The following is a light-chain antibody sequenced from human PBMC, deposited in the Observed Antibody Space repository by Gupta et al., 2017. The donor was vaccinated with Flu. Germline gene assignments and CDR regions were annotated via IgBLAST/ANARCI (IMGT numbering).Light chain of an antibody. J-gene: IGLJ1*01. CDR2: DNG. CDR3: GAWDTSLSAGV. CDR1: NSNIGSNF. Sequence: QSVLTQPPSVSAAPGPKGTIPCSGGNSNIGSNFVSWYQQIPGTAPKLLIYDNGERPSGIPGRFSGSRSGTSATLGITGLQTGDEGDYFCGAWDTSLSAGVFGTGTKVTVL. V-gene: IGLV1-51*01.